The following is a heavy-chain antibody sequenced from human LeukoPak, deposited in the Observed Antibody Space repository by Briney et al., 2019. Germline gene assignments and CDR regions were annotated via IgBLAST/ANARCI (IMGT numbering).Heavy chain of an antibody. V-gene: IGHV4-39*01. CDR2: IYYSGST. D-gene: IGHD2-2*01. Sequence: SETLSLTCTVSGGSISSSSYYWGWIRQPPGKGLEWIGIIYYSGSTYYNPSLRSRLTISVDTSKNQFSLKLSSVTATDTAVYYCARRGYCSSTSCYEYWFDPWGQGTLVTVSS. CDR3: ARRGYCSSTSCYEYWFDP. CDR1: GGSISSSSYY. J-gene: IGHJ5*02.